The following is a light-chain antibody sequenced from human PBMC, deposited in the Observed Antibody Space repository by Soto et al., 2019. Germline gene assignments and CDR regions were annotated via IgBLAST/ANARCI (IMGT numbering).Light chain of an antibody. Sequence: ETVMTQSPATLSVSPGERATLSCRAGQSVGSDLAWYQQKPGQAPRLLIYGASTRATGIPARFSGSASGTDFSLTISSLQPEDFAVYYCQQYNNWPRRTFGQGTKVDI. J-gene: IGKJ1*01. CDR1: QSVGSD. CDR3: QQYNNWPRRT. V-gene: IGKV3-15*01. CDR2: GAS.